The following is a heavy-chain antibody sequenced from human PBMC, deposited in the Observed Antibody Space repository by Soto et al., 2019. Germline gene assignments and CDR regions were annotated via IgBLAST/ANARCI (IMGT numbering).Heavy chain of an antibody. CDR1: GFSFSSYG. CDR3: AREGAVAATDYYYGMDV. D-gene: IGHD6-19*01. V-gene: IGHV3-30*03. CDR2: ISYDGTDE. Sequence: GSLRLSCTASGFSFSSYGMHWVRQAPGKGLEWVAMISYDGTDEYYADSVKGRFTISRDNSKNTLYLQMNSLRAEDTAVYYCAREGAVAATDYYYGMDVWGQGTTVTVSS. J-gene: IGHJ6*02.